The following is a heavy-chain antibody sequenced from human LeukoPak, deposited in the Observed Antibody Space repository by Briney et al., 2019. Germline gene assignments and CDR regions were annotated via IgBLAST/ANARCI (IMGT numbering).Heavy chain of an antibody. J-gene: IGHJ6*02. V-gene: IGHV6-1*01. CDR2: TYYRSKWYN. CDR1: GDSVSSNSAA. D-gene: IGHD2-15*01. Sequence: SQTLSLTCAISGDSVSSNSAAWNWIGQSPSRGLEWLGRTYYRSKWYNDYAVSVKSRTTINPDTSKNQFSLQLNSVTPEDTAVYYCARGRWNSYGMDVWGRGTTVTVSS. CDR3: ARGRWNSYGMDV.